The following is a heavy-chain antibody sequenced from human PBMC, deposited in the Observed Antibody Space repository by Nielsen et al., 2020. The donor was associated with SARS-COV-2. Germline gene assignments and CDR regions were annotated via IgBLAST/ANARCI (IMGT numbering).Heavy chain of an antibody. CDR1: GGSISSSSYY. V-gene: IGHV4-39*01. Sequence: SETLSLTCTVSGGSISSSSYYWGWIRQPPGKGLEWIGSIYYSGSTYYNPSLKSRVTISVDTSKNQFSLKLSSVTAADTAVYYCARHIAPDYFDYWGQGTLVTVSS. CDR2: IYYSGST. CDR3: ARHIAPDYFDY. D-gene: IGHD3-16*02. J-gene: IGHJ4*02.